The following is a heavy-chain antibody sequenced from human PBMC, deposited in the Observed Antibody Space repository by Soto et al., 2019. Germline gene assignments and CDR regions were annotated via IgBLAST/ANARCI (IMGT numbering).Heavy chain of an antibody. CDR3: ASGYSYGMTG. V-gene: IGHV4-59*01. Sequence: SETLSLTCTVSGGFISSYYWSWIRQPPGKGLEWIGYIYYSGSTNYNPSLKSRVTISVDTSKNQFSLKLSSVTAADTAVYYCASGYSYGMTGWGQGTLVTVSS. CDR2: IYYSGST. D-gene: IGHD5-18*01. CDR1: GGFISSYY. J-gene: IGHJ4*02.